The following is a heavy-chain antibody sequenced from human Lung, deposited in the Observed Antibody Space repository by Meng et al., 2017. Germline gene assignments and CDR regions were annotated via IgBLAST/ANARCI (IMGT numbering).Heavy chain of an antibody. CDR1: GFTFNTYA. J-gene: IGHJ2*01. Sequence: QVERVRSGGVVVQPGGSMTLAVASSGFTFNTYARNWVRQAPGKGLEWVSLMSFDGAQIYYSDSVRGRFTISRDNSKNTLYLQMNSLRAEDAAVYYCARDKPPNDVWGRGTLVTVSS. CDR2: MSFDGAQI. CDR3: ARDKPPNDV. V-gene: IGHV3-30*01.